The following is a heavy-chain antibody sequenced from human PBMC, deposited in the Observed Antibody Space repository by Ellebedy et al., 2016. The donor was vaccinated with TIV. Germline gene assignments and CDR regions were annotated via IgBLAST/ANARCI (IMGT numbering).Heavy chain of an antibody. CDR1: GFSFTTYN. Sequence: PGGSLRLSCAASGFSFTTYNMNWVRRAPGKGLEWLSSISATSSYIYYADPVKGRFTISRDNARNSVFLQMNGLRADDTAVYYCARDSGIEVGPTSHYYNGMDVWGQGTTVTVSS. J-gene: IGHJ6*02. CDR3: ARDSGIEVGPTSHYYNGMDV. D-gene: IGHD1-26*01. V-gene: IGHV3-21*01. CDR2: ISATSSYI.